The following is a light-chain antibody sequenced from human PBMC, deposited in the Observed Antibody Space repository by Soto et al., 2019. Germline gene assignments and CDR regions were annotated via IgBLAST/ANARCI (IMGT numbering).Light chain of an antibody. V-gene: IGKV1-9*01. CDR2: AAS. CDR3: QQINSYPLT. J-gene: IGKJ4*01. CDR1: QGISSY. Sequence: IQLTQSPSSLSASVGDRVTITCRASQGISSYLAWYQQKPGKAPKLLIYAASTLQSGVPSRFRGSGSGTDFTLTISSLQPEDFETHYCQQINSYPLTLGGGTKVDIK.